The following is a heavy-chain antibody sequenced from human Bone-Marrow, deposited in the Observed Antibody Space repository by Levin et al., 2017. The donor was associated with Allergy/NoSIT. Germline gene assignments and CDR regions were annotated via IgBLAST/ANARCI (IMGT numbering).Heavy chain of an antibody. V-gene: IGHV3-30-3*01. Sequence: AGGSLRLSCAVSGFTFSDYAMHWVRQAPGKGLECVAVISYDGSNTFYADSVQGRFTISRDNSKNTLSLQMNSLRTEDTAVYYCVRDDKGSAWYVKGMDVWGQGTTVTVSS. D-gene: IGHD6-19*01. J-gene: IGHJ6*02. CDR1: GFTFSDYA. CDR2: ISYDGSNT. CDR3: VRDDKGSAWYVKGMDV.